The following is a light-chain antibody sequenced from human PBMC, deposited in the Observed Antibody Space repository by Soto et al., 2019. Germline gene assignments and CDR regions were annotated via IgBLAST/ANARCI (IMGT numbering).Light chain of an antibody. V-gene: IGKV1-17*03. CDR2: ETS. Sequence: DVQMAQSPSAMSASVGDRVTIACRASQDISRFVAWFQHKPGRAPERLIYETSNLQPGVPSRFSGSGSRTEFTLAISGLQPEDFATYYCLQHNTYPYTFGQGTKLEI. J-gene: IGKJ2*01. CDR3: LQHNTYPYT. CDR1: QDISRF.